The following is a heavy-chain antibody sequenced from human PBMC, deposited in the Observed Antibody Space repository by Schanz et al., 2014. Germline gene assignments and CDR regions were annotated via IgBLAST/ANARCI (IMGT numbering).Heavy chain of an antibody. Sequence: VQLEQSGAEVKKPGSSVKVSCKASGYTLSAYSLHWVRQAPGQGLEWMGIVNPSVRGTHFAREFQGRVTVTSDTSTSTVYMELSGLRSEDTAVYYCARTIAYGGSSGYFDYWGQGTLVTVSS. J-gene: IGHJ4*02. CDR2: VNPSVRGT. CDR1: GYTLSAYS. CDR3: ARTIAYGGSSGYFDY. D-gene: IGHD4-17*01. V-gene: IGHV1-46*03.